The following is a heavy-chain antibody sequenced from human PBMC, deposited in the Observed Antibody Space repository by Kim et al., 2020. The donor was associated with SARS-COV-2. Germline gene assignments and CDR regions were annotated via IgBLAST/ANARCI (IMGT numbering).Heavy chain of an antibody. D-gene: IGHD1-26*01. Sequence: GGSLRLSCVASDFSVSNYYMTWVRQTPGKRPEWVAIIYSGGSTYYADAVKGRFTVSRDTAKNTVVLQMDNLRVEDTAVFYCARSRAAKVGFDYFYAMDVWGQGTTVIVSS. J-gene: IGHJ6*02. CDR3: ARSRAAKVGFDYFYAMDV. CDR2: IYSGGST. CDR1: DFSVSNYY. V-gene: IGHV3-53*01.